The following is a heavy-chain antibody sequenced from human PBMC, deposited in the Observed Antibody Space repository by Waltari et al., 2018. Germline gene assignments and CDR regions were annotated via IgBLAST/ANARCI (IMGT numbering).Heavy chain of an antibody. D-gene: IGHD3-16*01. J-gene: IGHJ4*02. CDR2: VRNYNGDA. CDR3: SRTFGAYVGDHDY. CDR1: AYHFNRYG. V-gene: IGHV1-18*01. Sequence: QVDLVQSGSEVKKPGASVKVSCKASAYHFNRYGFSWERQDPGQGVEWIGWVRNYNGDANYAQKFQGRVTLTTDKATTTAYMELRNLRSDDTAVYYCSRTFGAYVGDHDYWGQGTAVNVSS.